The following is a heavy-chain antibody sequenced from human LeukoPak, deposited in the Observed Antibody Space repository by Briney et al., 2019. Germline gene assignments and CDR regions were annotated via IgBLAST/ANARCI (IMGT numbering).Heavy chain of an antibody. D-gene: IGHD3-22*01. CDR3: ARDGDYYDSSSIYFDY. CDR1: GGSISSYY. V-gene: IGHV4-39*07. J-gene: IGHJ4*02. Sequence: SETLSLTCTVSGGSISSYYWGWIRQPPGKGLEWIGSIYYSGSTYYNPSLKSRVTISVDTSKNQFSLKLSSVTAADTAVYYCARDGDYYDSSSIYFDYWGQGTLVTVSS. CDR2: IYYSGST.